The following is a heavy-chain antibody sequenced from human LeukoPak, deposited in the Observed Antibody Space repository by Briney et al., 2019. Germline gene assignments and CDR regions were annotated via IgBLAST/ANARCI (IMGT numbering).Heavy chain of an antibody. CDR1: GGSFSGYY. Sequence: SSETLSLTCAVYGGSFSGYYWSWIRQPPGKGLEWIGEINHSGSTNYNLSLKSRVTISVDTSKNQFSLKLSSVTAADTAVYYCARGPIPYYYDSSGYYFPYWGQGTLVTVSS. D-gene: IGHD3-22*01. J-gene: IGHJ4*02. CDR3: ARGPIPYYYDSSGYYFPY. V-gene: IGHV4-34*01. CDR2: INHSGST.